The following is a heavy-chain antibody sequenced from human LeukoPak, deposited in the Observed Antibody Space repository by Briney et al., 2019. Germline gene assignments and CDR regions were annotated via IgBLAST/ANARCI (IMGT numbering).Heavy chain of an antibody. CDR2: IYYSGST. Sequence: SQTLSLTCTVSGDSISTGGYYWTWIRQHPGKGLEWIGNIYYSGSTDYNPSLRGRLNISIDTSKNQFSLKLTSVTAADTAVYYCAREITIFGTVMGFDTWGPGTVVTVSS. CDR1: GDSISTGGYY. J-gene: IGHJ5*02. CDR3: AREITIFGTVMGFDT. D-gene: IGHD3-3*01. V-gene: IGHV4-31*03.